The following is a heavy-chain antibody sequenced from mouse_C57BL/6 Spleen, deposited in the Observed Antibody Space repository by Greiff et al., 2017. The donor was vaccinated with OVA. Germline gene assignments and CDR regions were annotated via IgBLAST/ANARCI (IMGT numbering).Heavy chain of an antibody. CDR2: ISYSGST. V-gene: IGHV3-1*01. CDR1: GYSITSGYD. CDR3: ARGDGSTYYYAMDY. Sequence: EVQLQQSGPGMVKPSQSLSLTCTVTGYSITSGYDWHWIRHFPGNKLEWMGYISYSGSTNYNPSLKSRISITHDTSKNHFFLKLNSVTTEDTATYDCARGDGSTYYYAMDYWGQGTSVTVSS. J-gene: IGHJ4*01. D-gene: IGHD1-1*01.